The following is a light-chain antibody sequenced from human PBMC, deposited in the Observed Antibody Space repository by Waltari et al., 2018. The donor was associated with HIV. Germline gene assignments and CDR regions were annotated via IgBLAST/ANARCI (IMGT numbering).Light chain of an antibody. CDR3: SSYTSSSWV. J-gene: IGLJ3*02. CDR1: SSDVGGYNY. V-gene: IGLV2-14*01. CDR2: DVS. Sequence: QSALTQPASVSGSPGHSIPISCTGTSSDVGGYNYVSWYQQHPRNAPQLMIYDVSKRPSGVSNRFSGSKSGNTASLTISGLQAEDEADYYCSSYTSSSWVFGGGTKLTVL.